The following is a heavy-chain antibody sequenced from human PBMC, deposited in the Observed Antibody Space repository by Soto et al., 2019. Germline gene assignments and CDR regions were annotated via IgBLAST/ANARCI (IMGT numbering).Heavy chain of an antibody. V-gene: IGHV3-23*01. CDR3: VNQRYSGVHQFGS. CDR2: ISGNGRSI. J-gene: IGHJ4*02. D-gene: IGHD5-12*01. Sequence: VGSLRLSCVASGFAFSNYAMNWVRQTPGKGLEWVSSISGNGRSIYYAQSVKGRFTISRDNPRNTLYLQLDSLRGDDTAVYFCVNQRYSGVHQFGSWGQGTLVTVSS. CDR1: GFAFSNYA.